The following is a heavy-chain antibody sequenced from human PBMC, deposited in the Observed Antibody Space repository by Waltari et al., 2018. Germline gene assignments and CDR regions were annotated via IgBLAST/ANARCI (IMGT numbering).Heavy chain of an antibody. D-gene: IGHD2-15*01. J-gene: IGHJ4*02. V-gene: IGHV5-51*01. Sequence: EVQLVQSGAEVNKTGESLQISCKVSGLTFTKNWIAWVRPMPGKGLEWVVMIYPGDSDIRSIPSLQGHVTISVDESINTAFLQGTSLKASDTSIYFCARQTAAVDPFDYWGQGTLVTVSS. CDR2: IYPGDSDI. CDR1: GLTFTKNW. CDR3: ARQTAAVDPFDY.